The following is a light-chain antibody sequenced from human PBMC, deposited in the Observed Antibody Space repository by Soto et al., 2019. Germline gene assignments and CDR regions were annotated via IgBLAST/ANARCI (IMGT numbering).Light chain of an antibody. CDR1: SSDVGGYNY. CDR3: SSYTSRSTYV. J-gene: IGLJ1*01. Sequence: QSALTQPASVSGSPGQSIAISCTGTSSDVGGYNYVSWYQQHPGKAPKLIIYDVTNRPSGVSNRFSGSKSGNTASLTISGLQAEDEADYYCSSYTSRSTYVFGTGTKLTVL. CDR2: DVT. V-gene: IGLV2-14*01.